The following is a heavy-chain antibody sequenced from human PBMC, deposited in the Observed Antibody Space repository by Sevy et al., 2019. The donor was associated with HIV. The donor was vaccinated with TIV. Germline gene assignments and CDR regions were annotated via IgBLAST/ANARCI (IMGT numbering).Heavy chain of an antibody. J-gene: IGHJ4*02. D-gene: IGHD1-26*01. CDR2: LYSGGST. V-gene: IGHV3-53*01. Sequence: GGSLRLSCAASEFTVSSSYMSWVRQAPGKGLEWVSILYSGGSTYYAASVKGRFAVSRDNSKNTLYLQMNSLRAKDTVVYYCARAVTGSYRAYFDYWGQGTLVTVSS. CDR1: EFTVSSSY. CDR3: ARAVTGSYRAYFDY.